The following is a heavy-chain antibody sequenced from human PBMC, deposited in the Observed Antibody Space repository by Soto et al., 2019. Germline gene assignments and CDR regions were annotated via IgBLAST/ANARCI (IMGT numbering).Heavy chain of an antibody. CDR2: ISGSGDST. D-gene: IGHD6-13*01. CDR3: AKYPDDYSTYFFDF. V-gene: IGHV3-23*01. Sequence: TGGSLRLSCAASGFTFSTYAMSWVRQTPGKGLEWVSSISGSGDSTYYADSVKGRFTISRDNSKNTLYLQMNSLRAEDTAVYSCAKYPDDYSTYFFDFWGQGTLVTVSS. J-gene: IGHJ4*02. CDR1: GFTFSTYA.